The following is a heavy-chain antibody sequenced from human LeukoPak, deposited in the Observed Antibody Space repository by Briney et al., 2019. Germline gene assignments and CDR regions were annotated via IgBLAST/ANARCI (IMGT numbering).Heavy chain of an antibody. Sequence: GRSLRLSCAASGFTFSSYGMHWVRQAPGKGLEWVAVISYDGSNKYYADSVKGRFTISRDNAKKTVYLQMNSLRVEDTAIYYCTRHYGTGFYGMDVWGQGTTVTVSS. J-gene: IGHJ6*02. CDR2: ISYDGSNK. CDR3: TRHYGTGFYGMDV. D-gene: IGHD3-10*01. V-gene: IGHV3-30*03. CDR1: GFTFSSYG.